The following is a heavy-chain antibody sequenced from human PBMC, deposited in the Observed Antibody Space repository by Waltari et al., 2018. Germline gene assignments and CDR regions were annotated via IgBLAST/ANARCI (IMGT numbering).Heavy chain of an antibody. CDR3: ARGRTVTTFGGADY. CDR2: INHSGST. CDR1: GGSFSGYY. Sequence: QVQLQQWGAGLLKPSETLSLTCAVYGGSFSGYYWSWIRQPPGKGLEWIGEINHSGSTNYNPSLKSRVTISVDTSKNQFSRKLSSVTAADTAVYYCARGRTVTTFGGADYWGQGTLVTVSS. V-gene: IGHV4-34*01. D-gene: IGHD4-17*01. J-gene: IGHJ4*02.